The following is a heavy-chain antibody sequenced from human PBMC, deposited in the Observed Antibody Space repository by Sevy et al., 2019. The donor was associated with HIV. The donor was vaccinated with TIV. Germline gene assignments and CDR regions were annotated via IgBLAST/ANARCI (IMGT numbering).Heavy chain of an antibody. D-gene: IGHD3-9*01. CDR3: ARGSPKYDILTEVFDF. CDR2: IKQGGSEK. Sequence: GGSLRLSCAASGFTFSSYWMSWVRQAPGKGLEWVANIKQGGSEKHYVDSVRGRFTISRDNAKNPLYLQMNSLSAEDTAVYYCARGSPKYDILTEVFDFWGQGTLVTVSS. V-gene: IGHV3-7*01. CDR1: GFTFSSYW. J-gene: IGHJ4*02.